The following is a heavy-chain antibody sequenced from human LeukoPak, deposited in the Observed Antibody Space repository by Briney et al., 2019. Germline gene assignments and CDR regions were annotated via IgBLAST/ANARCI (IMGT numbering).Heavy chain of an antibody. CDR2: ISSSSSTI. CDR3: ARDPPEVVAATGFDY. D-gene: IGHD2-15*01. J-gene: IGHJ4*02. V-gene: IGHV3-48*02. Sequence: GGSLSLSCAASGFTFSSYSMNWVRQAPGKGLEWVSYISSSSSTIYYADSVKGRFTISRDNAKNSLYLQMNSLRDEDTAVYYCARDPPEVVAATGFDYWGQGTLVTVSS. CDR1: GFTFSSYS.